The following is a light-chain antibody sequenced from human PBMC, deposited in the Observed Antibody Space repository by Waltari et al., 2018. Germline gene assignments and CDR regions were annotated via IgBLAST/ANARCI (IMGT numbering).Light chain of an antibody. V-gene: IGKV1-6*02. J-gene: IGKJ4*01. CDR1: QDIKND. CDR3: LQDYTYPLT. CDR2: AAS. Sequence: AIQMTQSPSSLSASVGDRVTITCRASQDIKNDLGWYQKKPDTAPKVLIHAASSLQSAVPSRFSGGGSGTNFTLTISSLQPEDFATYYCLQDYTYPLTFGGGTKVEIK.